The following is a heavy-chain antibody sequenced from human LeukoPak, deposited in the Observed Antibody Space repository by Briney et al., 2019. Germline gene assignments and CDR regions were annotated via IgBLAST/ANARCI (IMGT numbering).Heavy chain of an antibody. CDR1: GGSITNYY. Sequence: SETLSLTCTVSGGSITNYYWTWIRQPPGKGLEWIGYIYYTGSTNYNPSLRGRVTISADTSKNQFSLTLNSVTAADTAVYYCARDQSAVGAAYDYWAGEPSSPSPQ. CDR3: ARDQSAVGAAYDY. D-gene: IGHD2-15*01. CDR2: IYYTGST. J-gene: IGHJ4*02. V-gene: IGHV4-59*01.